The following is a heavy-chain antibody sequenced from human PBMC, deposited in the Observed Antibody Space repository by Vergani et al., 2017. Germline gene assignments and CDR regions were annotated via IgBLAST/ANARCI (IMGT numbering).Heavy chain of an antibody. V-gene: IGHV7-4-1*01. CDR3: ARAKRGRLAVGATDS. D-gene: IGHD6-19*01. CDR2: INPTTGNP. CDR1: GYSFNNYA. J-gene: IGHJ4*02. Sequence: QEQLVQSGSELKKPRASVKVSCKASGYSFNNYAIHWVRQAPGQGLEWMGWINPTTGNPTYARAFTGRFVFSLDTSISTAYLQIGSLKAEDTAVYFCARAKRGRLAVGATDSWGQGTLLTVSS.